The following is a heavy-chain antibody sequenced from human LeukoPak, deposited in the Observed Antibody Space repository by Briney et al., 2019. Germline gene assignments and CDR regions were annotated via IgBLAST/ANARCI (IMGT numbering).Heavy chain of an antibody. CDR2: IYYSGST. D-gene: IGHD5-18*01. J-gene: IGHJ4*02. CDR3: ATAMAFDY. Sequence: SETLSLTCTVSGGSISSSSYYWGWIRQPPGKGLEWIGSIYYSGSTYYNPSLKSRVTISVDTSKNQFFLMLSSVAAADTAVYYFATAMAFDYWGQGTLVTVSS. CDR1: GGSISSSSYY. V-gene: IGHV4-39*01.